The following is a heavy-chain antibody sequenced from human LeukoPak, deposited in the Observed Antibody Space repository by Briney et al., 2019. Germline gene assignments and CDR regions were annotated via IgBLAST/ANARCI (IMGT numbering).Heavy chain of an antibody. D-gene: IGHD5-18*01. CDR2: ISWNSGSI. CDR1: GFTFDDYA. Sequence: GGSLRLSCAASGFTFDDYAMHWVRQAPGKGLEWVSGISWNSGSIGYADSVKGRFTISRDNAKNSLYLQMNSLRAEDMALYYCAKERACGYSYGSDAFDIWGQGTMVTVSS. V-gene: IGHV3-9*03. J-gene: IGHJ3*02. CDR3: AKERACGYSYGSDAFDI.